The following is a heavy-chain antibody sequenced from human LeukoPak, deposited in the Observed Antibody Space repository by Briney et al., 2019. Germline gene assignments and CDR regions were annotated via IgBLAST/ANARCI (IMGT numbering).Heavy chain of an antibody. Sequence: PSQTLSFTCTVSGGSISSGDYYWSWIRRPPGKGLEWIGYIYYSGSTYNNPSLKSRVTISVDTSKNQFSLKLSSVTAADTAVYYCARVGFDDFWSGYLISDAFDIWGQGTMVTVSS. V-gene: IGHV4-30-4*08. CDR2: IYYSGST. CDR3: ARVGFDDFWSGYLISDAFDI. CDR1: GGSISSGDYY. D-gene: IGHD3-3*01. J-gene: IGHJ3*02.